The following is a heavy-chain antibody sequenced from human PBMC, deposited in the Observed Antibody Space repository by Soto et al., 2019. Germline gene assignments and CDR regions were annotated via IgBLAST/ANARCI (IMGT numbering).Heavy chain of an antibody. CDR2: IYYTGRT. Sequence: SETLSLTCTVSGGSISGYYWSWIRQPPGKGLEWIGYIYYTGRTNYNPSLKSRVTISVDTSRNQFSLKLSSVTAAVTAVYYCARDQLGADSLDYWXRGTLVTVSS. CDR3: ARDQLGADSLDY. D-gene: IGHD2-21*02. J-gene: IGHJ4*02. CDR1: GGSISGYY. V-gene: IGHV4-59*01.